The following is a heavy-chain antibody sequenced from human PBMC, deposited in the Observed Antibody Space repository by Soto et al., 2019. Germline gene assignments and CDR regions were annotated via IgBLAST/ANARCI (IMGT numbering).Heavy chain of an antibody. Sequence: EVQLVESGGGLVQPGGSLRLSCAASGVTVSSNYMSWVRQAPGKGLEWVSVIYSGGSTYYADSVKGRFTISRDNSMNTLYLQMNSLRVEDTAVYYCARHGYNYGGGYFDYWGQGTLVTVSS. CDR2: IYSGGST. V-gene: IGHV3-66*04. CDR3: ARHGYNYGGGYFDY. D-gene: IGHD5-18*01. CDR1: GVTVSSNY. J-gene: IGHJ4*02.